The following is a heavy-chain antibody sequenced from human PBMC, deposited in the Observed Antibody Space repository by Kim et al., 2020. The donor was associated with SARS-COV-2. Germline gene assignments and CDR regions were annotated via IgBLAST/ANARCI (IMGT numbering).Heavy chain of an antibody. CDR3: ARFGWDFSSV. D-gene: IGHD1-26*01. Sequence: SQTLSLTCAISGDSVSRNIAAWSWIRQSPSRGLEWLGRAYYRSKWFYDYAISVKSRITIIPDTSKNQISLQLNSVTPEDTAVYYCARFGWDFSSVWGHGTMVTVSS. V-gene: IGHV6-1*01. CDR1: GDSVSRNIAA. CDR2: AYYRSKWFY. J-gene: IGHJ3*01.